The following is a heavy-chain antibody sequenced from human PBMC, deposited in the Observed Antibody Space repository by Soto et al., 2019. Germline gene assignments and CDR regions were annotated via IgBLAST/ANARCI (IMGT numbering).Heavy chain of an antibody. D-gene: IGHD2-21*02. Sequence: GASVKVSCKASGYTFTRYAIHWVRRAPGQGLEWMGWINAGSGSSRYSQNFQGRVTITRDTSASTAYMELNSLVFEDTGVYFCARERAVSANFFDYWGQGTLVTVSS. V-gene: IGHV1-3*01. CDR3: ARERAVSANFFDY. CDR1: GYTFTRYA. CDR2: INAGSGSS. J-gene: IGHJ4*02.